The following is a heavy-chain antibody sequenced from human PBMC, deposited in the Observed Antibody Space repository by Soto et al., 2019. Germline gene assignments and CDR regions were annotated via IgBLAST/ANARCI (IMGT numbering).Heavy chain of an antibody. V-gene: IGHV3-30-3*01. CDR2: ITYDGSNQ. CDR3: ARAPSGSYPEFDY. D-gene: IGHD1-26*01. J-gene: IGHJ4*02. CDR1: GFTFSSYA. Sequence: PGGSLRLSCAASGFTFSSYAMSWVRQAPGKGLEWVGVITYDGSNQYYADSVKGRFTISRDNSRNMLFLQMNSLRPDDTAVYYCARAPSGSYPEFDYWGQGTLVTSPQ.